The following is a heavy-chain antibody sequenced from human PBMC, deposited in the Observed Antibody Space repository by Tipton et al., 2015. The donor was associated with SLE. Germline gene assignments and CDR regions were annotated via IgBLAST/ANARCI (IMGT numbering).Heavy chain of an antibody. Sequence: SLRLSCAASGFTFSSYWMSWVRQAPGKGLEWVANIKQDGSEKYYVDSVKGRFTISRDNAKNSLYLQMNSLRAEDTAVYYCARENYYGSGLGAFDIWGQGTMVTVSS. J-gene: IGHJ3*02. D-gene: IGHD3-10*01. V-gene: IGHV3-7*01. CDR2: IKQDGSEK. CDR3: ARENYYGSGLGAFDI. CDR1: GFTFSSYW.